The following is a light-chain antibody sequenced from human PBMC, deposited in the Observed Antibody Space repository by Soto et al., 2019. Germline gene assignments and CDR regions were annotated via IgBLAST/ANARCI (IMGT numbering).Light chain of an antibody. V-gene: IGLV2-23*02. J-gene: IGLJ1*01. CDR3: CSYAGSSTPR. CDR1: SSDVGSYNL. CDR2: EVS. Sequence: QSALAQPASVSGSAGQSITISCTGTSSDVGSYNLVSWYQQHPGKAPKLMIYEVSKRPSGVSNRFSGSKSGNTASLTISGLQAEDEADYYCCSYAGSSTPRFGTGTKVTVL.